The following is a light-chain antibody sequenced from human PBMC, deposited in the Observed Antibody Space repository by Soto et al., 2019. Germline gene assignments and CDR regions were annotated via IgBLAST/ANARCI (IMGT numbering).Light chain of an antibody. Sequence: QTVVTQEPSFSVSPGGTVTLTCGLTSGSVSTTYYPSWYQQTPGQAPRALIYNTNTRSSGVPDRFSGSILGDKAALTITGAQAHDESDYYCVLYMGNGIWVFGGGTQLTVL. V-gene: IGLV8-61*01. CDR3: VLYMGNGIWV. J-gene: IGLJ3*02. CDR1: SGSVSTTYY. CDR2: NTN.